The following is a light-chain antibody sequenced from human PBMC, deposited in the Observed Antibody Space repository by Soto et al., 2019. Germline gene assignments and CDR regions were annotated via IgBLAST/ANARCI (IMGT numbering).Light chain of an antibody. CDR2: CAS. Sequence: EIVMTQSPATLSVSPGERATLSCRASQSVSSNLAWYQQKPGQAPRLLIYCASTRATGIPARFSGSGSGTEFTLTISSLQSEDFAVYYCQQYNNWPPAFGQGTKVEIK. J-gene: IGKJ1*01. CDR1: QSVSSN. CDR3: QQYNNWPPA. V-gene: IGKV3-15*01.